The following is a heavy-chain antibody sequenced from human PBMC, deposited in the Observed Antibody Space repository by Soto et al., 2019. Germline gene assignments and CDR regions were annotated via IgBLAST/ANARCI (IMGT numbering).Heavy chain of an antibody. D-gene: IGHD6-19*01. CDR1: GGSVSSGSYY. CDR2: IYYSGST. V-gene: IGHV4-61*01. Sequence: SETLSLTCTVSGGSVSSGSYYWSWIRQPPGKGLEWIGYIYYSGSTNYNPSLKSRVTISVDTSKNQFSLKLSSVTAADTAVYYCARTALENSSGWYGLRAKAYYFDYWGQGTLVTVSS. CDR3: ARTALENSSGWYGLRAKAYYFDY. J-gene: IGHJ4*02.